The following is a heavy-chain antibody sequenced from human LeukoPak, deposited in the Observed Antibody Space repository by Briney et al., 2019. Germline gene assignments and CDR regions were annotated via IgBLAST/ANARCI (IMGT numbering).Heavy chain of an antibody. CDR1: GFTFSSYG. Sequence: RTGGSLRLSCAASGFTFSSYGMHGVRQAPGKGLEWVAFIRYDGSNKYYADSVKGRFTISRDNSKNTLYLQMNSLRAEDTAVYYCAKPIQLWFSPVGWGQGTLVTVSS. D-gene: IGHD5-18*01. V-gene: IGHV3-30*02. CDR2: IRYDGSNK. CDR3: AKPIQLWFSPVG. J-gene: IGHJ4*02.